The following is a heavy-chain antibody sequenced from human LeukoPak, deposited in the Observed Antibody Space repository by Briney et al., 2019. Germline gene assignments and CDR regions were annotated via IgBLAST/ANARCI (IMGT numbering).Heavy chain of an antibody. V-gene: IGHV3-7*05. J-gene: IGHJ4*02. Sequence: PGGSLRLSCAASGFTYSSYWMSWVRQAPGKGLEWVANIRQDGSEIYYVDSVKGRFTISRDNAKNSLYLQMNSLRADDTAVYYCARVVLTGAWYFDYWGQGTLVTVSS. D-gene: IGHD7-27*01. CDR1: GFTYSSYW. CDR2: IRQDGSEI. CDR3: ARVVLTGAWYFDY.